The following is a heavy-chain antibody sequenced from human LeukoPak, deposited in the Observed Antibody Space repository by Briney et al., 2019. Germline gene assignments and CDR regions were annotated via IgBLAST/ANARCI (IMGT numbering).Heavy chain of an antibody. CDR2: IYYSGST. V-gene: IGHV4-31*03. CDR1: GGSISSGGYY. J-gene: IGHJ3*02. Sequence: SETLSLICTVSGGSISSGGYYWNWIRQHPGKGLEWIGYIYYSGSTYYNPSLKSRVTISVDTSENQFSLRLSSVTAADTAVYYCARYLARNAFDIWGQGTMVTVSS. CDR3: ARYLARNAFDI.